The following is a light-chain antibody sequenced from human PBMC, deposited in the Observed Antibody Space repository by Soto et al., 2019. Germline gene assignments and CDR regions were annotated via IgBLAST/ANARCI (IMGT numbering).Light chain of an antibody. J-gene: IGKJ5*01. CDR2: TAS. CDR1: QGISSY. Sequence: ASVGDLVTITCRASQGISSYLAWYQHKPGTAPKLLIYTASTLQSGVPSRFSGSGSGTEFTLTINSLQPEDFATYFCQQLISYPITFGQGTRLEIK. CDR3: QQLISYPIT. V-gene: IGKV1-9*01.